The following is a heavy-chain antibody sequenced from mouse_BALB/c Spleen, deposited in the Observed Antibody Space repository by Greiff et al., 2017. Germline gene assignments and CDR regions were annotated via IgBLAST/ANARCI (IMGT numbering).Heavy chain of an antibody. Sequence: VQLKESGGGLVQPGGSLKLSCAASGFTFSSYGMSWVRQTPGKRLELVATINSNGGSTYYPDSVKGRFTISRDNAKNTLYLQMSSLKSEDTAMYYCAREDYGSSSFAYWGQGTLVTVSA. CDR2: INSNGGST. J-gene: IGHJ3*01. V-gene: IGHV5-6-3*01. CDR1: GFTFSSYG. D-gene: IGHD1-1*01. CDR3: AREDYGSSSFAY.